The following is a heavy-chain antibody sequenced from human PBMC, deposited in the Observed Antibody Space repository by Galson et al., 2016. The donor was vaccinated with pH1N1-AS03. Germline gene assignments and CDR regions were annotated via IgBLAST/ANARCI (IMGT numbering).Heavy chain of an antibody. CDR2: INHSGST. CDR1: GGSVNGYY. D-gene: IGHD6-19*01. CDR3: ARGSYSSGWYRGRNAFDI. V-gene: IGHV4-34*01. Sequence: SETLSLTCTVSGGSVNGYYWTWIRQSPGKGLEWVGEINHSGSTDYNPSLKSRVTISVDPSKNQISLNLNSVTAADTAVYYCARGSYSSGWYRGRNAFDIWGQGTMVTVSS. J-gene: IGHJ3*02.